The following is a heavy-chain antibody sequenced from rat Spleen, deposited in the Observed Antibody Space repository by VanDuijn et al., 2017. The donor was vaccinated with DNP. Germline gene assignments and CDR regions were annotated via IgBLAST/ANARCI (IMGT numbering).Heavy chain of an antibody. CDR3: ASGGGGIWFAY. CDR2: IIYDGGST. D-gene: IGHD1-11*01. J-gene: IGHJ3*01. Sequence: EVHLVESGGGLVQPGRSLKLSCAASGLTFSDYYMAWVRQAPTKGLEWVASIIYDGGSTYYRDSVKGRFTISRDKAKSTLYLQMNSLRSEDMATYYCASGGGGIWFAYWGQGTLVTVSS. CDR1: GLTFSDYY. V-gene: IGHV5-22*01.